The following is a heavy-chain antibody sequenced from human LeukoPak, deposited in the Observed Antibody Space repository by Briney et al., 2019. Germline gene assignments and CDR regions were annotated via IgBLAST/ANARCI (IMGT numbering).Heavy chain of an antibody. D-gene: IGHD6-13*01. J-gene: IGHJ5*02. CDR1: GFSLSTSGVG. CDR2: IYWDDDK. V-gene: IGHV2-5*02. CDR3: AHYGSSWSMKYNWFDP. Sequence: ESGPTLVKPTQTLTLTCTFSGFSLSTSGVGVGWIRQPPGKALEWLALIYWDDDKRYSPSLKSRLTITKDTSKNQVVLTMTNMDPVDTATYYCAHYGSSWSMKYNWFDPWGQGTLVTVSS.